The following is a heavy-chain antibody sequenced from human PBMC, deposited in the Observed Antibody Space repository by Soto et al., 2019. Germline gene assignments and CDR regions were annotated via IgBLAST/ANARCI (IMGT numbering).Heavy chain of an antibody. Sequence: PGGSLRLSCAASGFTFSTYAMHWVRQAPGKGLEWVAVISYDGTNKYYADSVRGRFTISRDNSKNTLFPQMNSLRAEDTAVYYCAKDGGGYNYGYVMLDKYYYGMDVWGQGTTVTVSS. CDR1: GFTFSTYA. CDR3: AKDGGGYNYGYVMLDKYYYGMDV. J-gene: IGHJ6*02. CDR2: ISYDGTNK. V-gene: IGHV3-30-3*01. D-gene: IGHD5-18*01.